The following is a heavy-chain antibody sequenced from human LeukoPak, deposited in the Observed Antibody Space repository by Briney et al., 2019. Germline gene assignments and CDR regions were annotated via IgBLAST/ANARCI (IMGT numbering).Heavy chain of an antibody. CDR2: ISSDGSDT. CDR1: GFTFSSYR. J-gene: IGHJ4*02. D-gene: IGHD1-26*01. V-gene: IGHV3-74*01. Sequence: GGSLRLSCAASGFTFSSYRMEWVRQAPGKGLLWVSRISSDGSDTIYADSVKGRFTISRDNAKNTLYLQMNSLRAEDTAVYYCTKLTAWESNFDYWGQGTLVTVSS. CDR3: TKLTAWESNFDY.